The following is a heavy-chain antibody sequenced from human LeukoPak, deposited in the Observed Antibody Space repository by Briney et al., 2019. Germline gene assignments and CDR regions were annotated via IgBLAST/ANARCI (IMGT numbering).Heavy chain of an antibody. V-gene: IGHV1-18*01. Sequence: ASVKVSCKASGYTFTSYGISWVRQAPGQGLEWMGWISAYNGNTNYAQKLQGRVTMTTDTSTSTAYMELRSLRSDDTAVYYCARIPQGNYDFWSGYTDAFDIWGQGTMVTVSS. CDR3: ARIPQGNYDFWSGYTDAFDI. CDR2: ISAYNGNT. J-gene: IGHJ3*02. D-gene: IGHD3-3*01. CDR1: GYTFTSYG.